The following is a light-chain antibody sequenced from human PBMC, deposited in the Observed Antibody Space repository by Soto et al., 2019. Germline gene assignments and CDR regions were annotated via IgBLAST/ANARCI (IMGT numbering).Light chain of an antibody. CDR3: QKYDSVPWS. J-gene: IGKJ1*01. CDR2: TAS. CDR1: QDISNY. Sequence: DIQMTQSPSAMSASVGDRVTITCRASQDISNYLAWFQQKPGKVPKVLIYTASTLHSGVPSRFSGSGSGTDFTLTINSLQPEDVATYFCQKYDSVPWSFGQGTRVEI. V-gene: IGKV1-27*01.